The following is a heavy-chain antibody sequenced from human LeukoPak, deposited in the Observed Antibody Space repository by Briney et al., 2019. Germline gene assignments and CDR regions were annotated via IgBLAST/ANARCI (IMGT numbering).Heavy chain of an antibody. CDR2: ISGSGGYT. J-gene: IGHJ4*02. V-gene: IGHV3-23*01. CDR3: AKDRVGDGSPYYFDY. Sequence: SGGSLRLSCAASGFTFSSYAMSWVRQAPGKGLEWVSTISGSGGYTYYADSVKGRFTISRDNSKNTLFVQMNSLRAEDTAVYHCAKDRVGDGSPYYFDYWGQGTLVTVSS. D-gene: IGHD2-15*01. CDR1: GFTFSSYA.